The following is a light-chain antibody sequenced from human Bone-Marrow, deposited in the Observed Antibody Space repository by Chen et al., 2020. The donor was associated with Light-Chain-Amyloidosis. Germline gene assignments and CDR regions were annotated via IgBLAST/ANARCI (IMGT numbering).Light chain of an antibody. J-gene: IGLJ3*02. CDR1: SSDVGGYNY. CDR2: DVV. CDR3: CSYAGSFWV. V-gene: IGLV2-11*01. Sequence: QSALTQPRSVAGSPGQSVAIPCPGTSSDVGGYNYVSWYQQHPGKAPNLMIYDVVKRPSGVPDRFAGSKSGNTASLTISGLQAEDEADYYCCSYAGSFWVFGGGTKVTVL.